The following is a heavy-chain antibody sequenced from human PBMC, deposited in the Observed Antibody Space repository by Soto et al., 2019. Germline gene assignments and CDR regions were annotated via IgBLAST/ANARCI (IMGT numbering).Heavy chain of an antibody. CDR1: GFTPTTTP. CDR2: ISYDGSNK. D-gene: IGHD3-9*01. CDR3: ARDVIRYFDWSAGYYYYGMDV. Sequence: GGSLRLSCAASGFTPTTTPLSWVRQPPGKGLEWVAVISYDGSNKYYADSVKGRFTISRDNSKNTLYLQMNSLRAEDTAVYYCARDVIRYFDWSAGYYYYGMDVWGQGTTVTVSS. J-gene: IGHJ6*02. V-gene: IGHV3-30-3*01.